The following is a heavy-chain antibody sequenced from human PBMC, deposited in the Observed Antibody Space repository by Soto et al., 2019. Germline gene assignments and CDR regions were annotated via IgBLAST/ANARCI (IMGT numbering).Heavy chain of an antibody. V-gene: IGHV5-10-1*01. CDR3: ARLSPLRESDS. J-gene: IGHJ1*01. Sequence: GESLKISCKGSGYSFTSYWISWVRQMPGKGLEWMGRIDPDESYSKYSPSFQGHVTFSVDTSINTAYLQWSSLKASDTAMYFCARLSPLRESDSWGQGTLVTVSS. CDR1: GYSFTSYW. CDR2: IDPDESYS.